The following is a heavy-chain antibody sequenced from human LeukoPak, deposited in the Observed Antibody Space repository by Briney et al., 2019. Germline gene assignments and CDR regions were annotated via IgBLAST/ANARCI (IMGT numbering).Heavy chain of an antibody. V-gene: IGHV3-23*01. J-gene: IGHJ4*02. CDR1: GFTFSSYA. D-gene: IGHD5-24*01. Sequence: GGSLRLSCAASGFTFSSYAMSCVRQAPGKGLEWVSAISGSGGSTYYADSVKGRFTISRDNSKNTLYLQMNSLRDEDTAVYYCASDVAYKFDYWGQGTLVTFSS. CDR2: ISGSGGST. CDR3: ASDVAYKFDY.